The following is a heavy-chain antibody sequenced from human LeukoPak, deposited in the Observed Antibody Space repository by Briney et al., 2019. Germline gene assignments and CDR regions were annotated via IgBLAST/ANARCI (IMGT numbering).Heavy chain of an antibody. CDR1: GGSISSSSYY. D-gene: IGHD3-10*01. Sequence: SETLSLTCTVSGGSISSSSYYWGWIRQPPGKGLEWIGSIYYNGGTYYNPSLKSRVTISVDTSKNQFSLKVSSVTAADTAVYYCARLLGRYYYYMDVWGKGTTVTVSS. V-gene: IGHV4-39*01. CDR2: IYYNGGT. J-gene: IGHJ6*03. CDR3: ARLLGRYYYYMDV.